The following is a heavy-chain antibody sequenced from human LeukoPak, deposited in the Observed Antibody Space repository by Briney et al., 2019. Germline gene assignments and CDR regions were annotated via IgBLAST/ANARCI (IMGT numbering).Heavy chain of an antibody. CDR3: RGGAVAGLNYYYYMDV. D-gene: IGHD6-19*01. Sequence: SETLSLTCAVSGGSISSSNWWSWVRQPPGKGLEWIGEIYHSGSTNYNPSLKSRVTISVDKSKNQFSLKLSSVTAADTAVCYCRGGAVAGLNYYYYMDVWGKGTTVTVSS. J-gene: IGHJ6*03. CDR2: IYHSGST. CDR1: GGSISSSNW. V-gene: IGHV4-4*02.